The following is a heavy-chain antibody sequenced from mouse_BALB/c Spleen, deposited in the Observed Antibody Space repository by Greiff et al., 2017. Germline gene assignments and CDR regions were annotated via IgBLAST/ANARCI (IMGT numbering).Heavy chain of an antibody. D-gene: IGHD2-3*01. J-gene: IGHJ4*01. Sequence: EVMLVESGGGLVQPGGSLKLSCAASGFTFSSYTMSWVRQTPEKRLEWVAYISNGGGSTYYPDTVKGRFTISRDNAKNTLYLQMSSLKSEDTAMYYCAITAYDRGAMDYWGQGTSVTVSS. CDR1: GFTFSSYT. V-gene: IGHV5-12-2*01. CDR3: AITAYDRGAMDY. CDR2: ISNGGGST.